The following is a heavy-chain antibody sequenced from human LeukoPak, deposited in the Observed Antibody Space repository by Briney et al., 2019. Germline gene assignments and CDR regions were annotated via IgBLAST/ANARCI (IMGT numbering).Heavy chain of an antibody. V-gene: IGHV3-15*01. J-gene: IGHJ4*02. D-gene: IGHD3-10*01. Sequence: GGSLRLSCAASGFTFNNAWMSWVRQAPGKGLEWVGRIKSQTDGGTTDYAAPVKGRFTISRDDSKNTLYLQMNSLKTEDTAVYYCGGSGSYYKLDCRGQGTLVTVSS. CDR3: GGSGSYYKLDC. CDR1: GFTFNNAW. CDR2: IKSQTDGGTT.